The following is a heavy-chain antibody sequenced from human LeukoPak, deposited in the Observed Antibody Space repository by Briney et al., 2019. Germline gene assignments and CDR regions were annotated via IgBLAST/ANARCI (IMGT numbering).Heavy chain of an antibody. CDR2: IYYTGGT. J-gene: IGHJ5*02. V-gene: IGHV4-61*05. CDR1: GFSLSTTGVG. Sequence: SGPTLVKPTQTLTLTCSFSGFSLSTTGVGVGWIRQPPGKGLEWIGYIYYTGGTSYNPSLKSRVTISVAKNQFSLRLNSVTAADTAVYYCARSMTRGGWYWFDPWGQGTLVTVSS. CDR3: ARSMTRGGWYWFDP. D-gene: IGHD3-10*01.